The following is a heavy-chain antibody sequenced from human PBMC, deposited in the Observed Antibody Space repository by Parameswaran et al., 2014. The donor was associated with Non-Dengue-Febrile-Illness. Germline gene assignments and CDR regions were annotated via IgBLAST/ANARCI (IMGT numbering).Heavy chain of an antibody. D-gene: IGHD3-3*01. CDR2: ISYDGSNK. V-gene: IGHV3-30-3*01. CDR3: ARAPDYDFWSGWQDY. Sequence: AMPGVRQAPGKGLEWVAVISYDGSNKYYADSVKGRFTISRDNSKNTLYLQMNSLRAEDTAVYYCARAPDYDFWSGWQDYWGQGTLVTVSS. J-gene: IGHJ4*02. CDR1: A.